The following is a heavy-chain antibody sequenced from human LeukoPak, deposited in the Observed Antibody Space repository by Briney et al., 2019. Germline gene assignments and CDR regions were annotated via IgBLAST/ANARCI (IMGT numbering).Heavy chain of an antibody. CDR2: TYYRSKWYN. CDR3: ARAGRAMVAEYQYYYYYMDV. D-gene: IGHD5-18*01. Sequence: SQTLSLTCAISGDSVSSNSVWNWIRQSPSRGLEWLGRTYYRSKWYNEYAISVKSRITINPDTSKNQFSLQLNSVTPEDTAVYYCARAGRAMVAEYQYYYYYMDVWGKGTTVTVSS. J-gene: IGHJ6*03. CDR1: GDSVSSNSV. V-gene: IGHV6-1*01.